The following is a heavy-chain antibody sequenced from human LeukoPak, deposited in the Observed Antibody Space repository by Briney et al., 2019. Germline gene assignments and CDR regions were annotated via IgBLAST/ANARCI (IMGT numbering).Heavy chain of an antibody. D-gene: IGHD3-22*01. V-gene: IGHV4-39*07. CDR1: GGSISSSSYY. J-gene: IGHJ6*03. CDR3: ARGEYSYDSSGYRYYSYYYMDV. CDR2: IYYSGST. Sequence: SETRSLTCTVSGGSISSSSYYWGWIRQPPGKVLEWIGSIYYSGSTYYNPSLKSRVTISVDTSKNQFSLKLSSVTAADTAVFYCARGEYSYDSSGYRYYSYYYMDVWGKGITVTISS.